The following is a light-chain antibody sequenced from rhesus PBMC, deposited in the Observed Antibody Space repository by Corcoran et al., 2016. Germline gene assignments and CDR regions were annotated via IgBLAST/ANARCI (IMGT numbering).Light chain of an antibody. CDR1: QGISSS. Sequence: DIQMTQSPSSLSASVGDTVTITCRASQGISSSLGWFQQKPGKAPKLLIYATSNLESGVPSRFSGSGSGTEFTLTISRLRPEDFAAYYCLQHNSYPLTFGGGTKVEIK. J-gene: IGKJ4*01. V-gene: IGKV1-28*01. CDR3: LQHNSYPLT. CDR2: ATS.